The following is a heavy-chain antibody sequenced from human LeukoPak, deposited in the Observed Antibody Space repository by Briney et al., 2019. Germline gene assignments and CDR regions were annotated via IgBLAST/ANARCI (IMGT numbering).Heavy chain of an antibody. Sequence: GSLRLSCAASGFTFSIYAMHWVRQAPGKGLEWVSTITSTTSSTSYADSVKGRFTISRDNSKRTLYLQMNSLRAEDTAMYYCAKDPNGDYVGAFDFWGQGTLVTVSS. D-gene: IGHD4-23*01. CDR2: ITSTTSST. J-gene: IGHJ3*01. CDR3: AKDPNGDYVGAFDF. V-gene: IGHV3-23*01. CDR1: GFTFSIYA.